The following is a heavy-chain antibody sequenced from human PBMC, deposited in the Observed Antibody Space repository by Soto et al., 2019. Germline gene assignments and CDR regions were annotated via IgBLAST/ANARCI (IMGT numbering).Heavy chain of an antibody. V-gene: IGHV1-58*01. CDR2: IVVGSGNT. CDR3: AASLIPPPYYYGMDV. CDR1: GFTFTSSA. J-gene: IGHJ6*02. Sequence: SVKVSCKASGFTFTSSAVQWVRQARGQRLEWIGWIVVGSGNTNYAQKFQERVTITRDMSTSTAYMELSSLRSEDTAVYYCAASLIPPPYYYGMDVWGQGTTVTVSS.